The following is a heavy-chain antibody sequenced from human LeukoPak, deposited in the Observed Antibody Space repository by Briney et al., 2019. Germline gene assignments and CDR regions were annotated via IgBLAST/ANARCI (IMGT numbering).Heavy chain of an antibody. CDR3: ARARYDFWSGYSRYFDY. Sequence: ASVKVSCTASGYTFTSYAMNWVRQAPGQGLEWMGWINTNTGNPTYAQGFTGRFVFSLDTSVSTAYLQISSLKAEDTAVYYCARARYDFWSGYSRYFDYWGQGTLVTVSS. CDR1: GYTFTSYA. J-gene: IGHJ4*02. CDR2: INTNTGNP. D-gene: IGHD3-3*01. V-gene: IGHV7-4-1*02.